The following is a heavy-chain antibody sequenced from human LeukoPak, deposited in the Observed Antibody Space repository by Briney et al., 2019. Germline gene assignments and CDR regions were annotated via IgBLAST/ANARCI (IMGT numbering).Heavy chain of an antibody. CDR2: IIPIFGTA. CDR1: GGTFITYA. CDR3: ARAIAAHDAFDI. V-gene: IGHV1-69*01. D-gene: IGHD6-13*01. Sequence: SVKVSCTASGGTFITYAISWVRQAPGQGLEWVGGIIPIFGTANYAQKFQGRVTITADESTSTAYMELSSLRSEDTAVYYCARAIAAHDAFDIWGQGTMVTVSS. J-gene: IGHJ3*02.